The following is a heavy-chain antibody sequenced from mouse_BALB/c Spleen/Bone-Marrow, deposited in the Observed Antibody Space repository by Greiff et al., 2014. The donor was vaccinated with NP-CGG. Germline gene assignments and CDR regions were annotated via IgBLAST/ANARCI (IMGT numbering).Heavy chain of an antibody. Sequence: VQLQQSGPELVKPGASVKMSCKASGYTFTDYYMDWVKQSHGESFEWIGRVNPYNGGTSYNQKFKGKATLTVDKSSSTAYVELNSLTSEDSAVYYCATGTDYWGQGTSVTVSS. CDR3: ATGTDY. J-gene: IGHJ4*01. CDR2: VNPYNGGT. V-gene: IGHV1-19*01. D-gene: IGHD4-1*01. CDR1: GYTFTDYY.